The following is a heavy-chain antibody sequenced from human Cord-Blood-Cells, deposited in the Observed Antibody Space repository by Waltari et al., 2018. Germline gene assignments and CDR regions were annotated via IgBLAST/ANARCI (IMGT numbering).Heavy chain of an antibody. D-gene: IGHD1-7*01. J-gene: IGHJ3*01. CDR3: ATTNPFELTV. Sequence: EVQLVESGGGLVQPGGSRRLSCPASGFTFSSYSMHWVRQAPGKGLECVSYISSSSSTIYYADSVKGRFTISRDNAKNSLYLQMNSLRDEDTAVYYCATTNPFELTVWGQGTMVTVSS. V-gene: IGHV3-48*02. CDR2: ISSSSSTI. CDR1: GFTFSSYS.